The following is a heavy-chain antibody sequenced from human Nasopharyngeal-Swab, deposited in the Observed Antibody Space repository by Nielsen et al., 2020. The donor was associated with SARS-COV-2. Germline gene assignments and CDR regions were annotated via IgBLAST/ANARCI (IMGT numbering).Heavy chain of an antibody. CDR3: AADDVGSFS. Sequence: QPPGKGLEWVGRIKSSTDGGTTDYIAPVKGRFNISRDDSKNTLYLQMTSLKTEDTAVYYCAADDVGSFSWGQGTLVTVSS. J-gene: IGHJ5*02. V-gene: IGHV3-15*01. CDR2: IKSSTDGGTT. D-gene: IGHD1-1*01.